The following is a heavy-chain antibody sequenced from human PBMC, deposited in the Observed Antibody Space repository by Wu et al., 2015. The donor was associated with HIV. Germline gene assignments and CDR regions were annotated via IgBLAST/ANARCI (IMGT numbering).Heavy chain of an antibody. CDR3: ARVMMGYGSGSYYNRDIDY. CDR2: MNPNSGNT. V-gene: IGHV1-8*01. D-gene: IGHD3-10*01. Sequence: QVQLVQSGAEVKKPGASVKVSCKASGYTFTSYDINWVRQATGQGLEWMGWMNPNSGNTGYAQKFQGRVTMTRNTSISTAYMELSSLRSEDTAVYYCARVMMGYGSGSYYNRDIDYWGQGTLVTVSS. J-gene: IGHJ4*02. CDR1: GYTFTSYD.